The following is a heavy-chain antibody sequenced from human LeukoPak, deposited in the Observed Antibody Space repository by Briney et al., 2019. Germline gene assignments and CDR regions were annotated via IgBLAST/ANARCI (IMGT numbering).Heavy chain of an antibody. CDR1: GFTFSNAW. J-gene: IGHJ3*02. D-gene: IGHD2-2*03. CDR2: IKSKTDGGTT. CDR3: TTLDIVVVPAAYDDAFDI. V-gene: IGHV3-15*01. Sequence: GGSRRLSCAASGFTFSNAWMSSVRQAPGKGLEWVGRIKSKTDGGTTDYAAPVKGRFTISRDDSKNTLYLQMNSLKTEDTAVYYCTTLDIVVVPAAYDDAFDIWGQGTMVTVSS.